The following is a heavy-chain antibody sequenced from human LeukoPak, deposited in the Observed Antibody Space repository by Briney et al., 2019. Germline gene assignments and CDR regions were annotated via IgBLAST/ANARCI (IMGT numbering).Heavy chain of an antibody. D-gene: IGHD2-2*01. V-gene: IGHV3-11*04. Sequence: GGSLRLSCVASGFTFSDYFMSWIRQAPGKGLEWLSFINSAGDNIYYADSVKGRFTISRDNAKKTLYLEMNSLRAEDTAVYYCAREGHCSTTSCALDAIEIWGQGTLVAVSS. CDR1: GFTFSDYF. CDR3: AREGHCSTTSCALDAIEI. CDR2: INSAGDNI. J-gene: IGHJ3*02.